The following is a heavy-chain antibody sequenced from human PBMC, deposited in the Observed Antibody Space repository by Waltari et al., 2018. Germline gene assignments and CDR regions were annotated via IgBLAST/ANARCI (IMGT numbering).Heavy chain of an antibody. J-gene: IGHJ4*02. CDR3: ASRYGWPSNDY. CDR1: GFTFSNYA. Sequence: EVQLVESGGGLVQPGGSLRLSCAASGFTFSNYAMNWVRQAPGKGLEWVSAIRGSDDSYYADSVRGRFTISRDNSKNTLFLQMNSLRAEDTAVNYCASRYGWPSNDYWGQGTLVTVSS. D-gene: IGHD5-18*01. V-gene: IGHV3-23*04. CDR2: IRGSDDS.